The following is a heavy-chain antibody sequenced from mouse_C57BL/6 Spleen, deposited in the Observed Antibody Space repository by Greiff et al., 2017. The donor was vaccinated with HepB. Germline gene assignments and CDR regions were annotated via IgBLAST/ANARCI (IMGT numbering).Heavy chain of an antibody. CDR2: IYPGDGDT. Sequence: VQLVESGPELVKPGASVKISCKASGYAFSSSWMNWVKQRPGKGLEWIGRIYPGDGDTNYNGTFKGKATLTADKSSSTAYMQLSILTSEDSAVYFCAKSPMVTTRGVDYWGQGTTLTVSS. J-gene: IGHJ2*01. CDR3: AKSPMVTTRGVDY. V-gene: IGHV1-82*01. CDR1: GYAFSSSW. D-gene: IGHD2-2*01.